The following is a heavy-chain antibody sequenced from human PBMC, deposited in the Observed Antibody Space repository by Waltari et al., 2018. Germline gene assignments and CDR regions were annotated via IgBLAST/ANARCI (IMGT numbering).Heavy chain of an antibody. CDR3: ARWRRTVSGTVAYDL. Sequence: QVQLVESGGGVVQPGRSLRLSCAASGFSFRMHGMDWVRQAPGKGLEGVAVNWYDGSKKFYADSVKGRFTVSRDNSNNIAFLEMNSLRVEDTAVYYCARWRRTVSGTVAYDLWGQGTMVSVSS. V-gene: IGHV3-33*01. CDR2: NWYDGSKK. CDR1: GFSFRMHG. D-gene: IGHD6-19*01. J-gene: IGHJ3*01.